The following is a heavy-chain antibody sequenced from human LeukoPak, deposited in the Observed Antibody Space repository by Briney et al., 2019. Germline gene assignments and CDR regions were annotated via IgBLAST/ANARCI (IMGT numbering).Heavy chain of an antibody. Sequence: ASVKVSCKASGYTFTSYGISWVRQAPGQGLEWMGWISAYNGNTNHAQKLQGRVTMTTDTSTSTAYMELRSLRSDDTAVYYCARDSKRVAAAGSPPDYWGQETLVTVSS. J-gene: IGHJ4*02. D-gene: IGHD6-13*01. CDR2: ISAYNGNT. V-gene: IGHV1-18*01. CDR3: ARDSKRVAAAGSPPDY. CDR1: GYTFTSYG.